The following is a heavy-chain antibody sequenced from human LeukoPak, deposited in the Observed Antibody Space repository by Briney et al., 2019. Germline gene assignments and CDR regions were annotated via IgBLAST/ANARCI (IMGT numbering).Heavy chain of an antibody. CDR2: IYWYDDK. CDR1: EFSRSTSGGA. D-gene: IGHD3-3*01. J-gene: IGHJ5*02. CDR3: AHSLLRLNWFDP. Sequence: SGPTLVKPTQTLTQTCTFSEFSRSTSGGAGGWIHQPPENSLEWLALIYWYDDKRYSPSLKSRLTITKDTSKNQVVLTMTNMDPVDTATYYCAHSLLRLNWFDPWGQGTLVTVSS. V-gene: IGHV2-5*01.